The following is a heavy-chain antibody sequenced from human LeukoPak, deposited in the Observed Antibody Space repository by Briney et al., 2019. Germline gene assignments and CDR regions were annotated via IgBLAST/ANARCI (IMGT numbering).Heavy chain of an antibody. Sequence: ASVKVSCKASGGTFSSYAISWVRQAPGQGLEWMGGIIPIFGTANYAQKFQGRVTITADESTSTAYMELSSLRSEDTAVYYCARDLAAASTGMGIYNWFDPWGQGTLVTVSS. CDR1: GGTFSSYA. J-gene: IGHJ5*02. CDR2: IIPIFGTA. V-gene: IGHV1-69*01. D-gene: IGHD6-25*01. CDR3: ARDLAAASTGMGIYNWFDP.